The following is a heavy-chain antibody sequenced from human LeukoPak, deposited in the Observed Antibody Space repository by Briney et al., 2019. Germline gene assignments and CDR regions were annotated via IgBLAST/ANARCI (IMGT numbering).Heavy chain of an antibody. J-gene: IGHJ6*02. CDR1: GFDFSSNW. CDR3: ARDCSGGSCYSAIHYYYGMDV. V-gene: IGHV3-33*08. D-gene: IGHD2-15*01. Sequence: GGSLRLSCAASGFDFSSNWMHWVRHAPGQGLEWVAVIWYDGSNKYYADSVKGRFTISRDNSKNTLYLQMNSLRAEDTAVYYCARDCSGGSCYSAIHYYYGMDVWGQGTTVTVSS. CDR2: IWYDGSNK.